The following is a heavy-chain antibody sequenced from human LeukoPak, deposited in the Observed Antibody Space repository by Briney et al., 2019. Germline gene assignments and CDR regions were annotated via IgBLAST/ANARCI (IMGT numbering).Heavy chain of an antibody. Sequence: PSETLSLTCTVSGYSISSGYYWGWIRQPPGKGLEWIGSIYHSGSTYYNPSLKSRVTISVDTSKNQFSLKLSSVTAADTAVYYCAREGELLRFYWGQGTLVTVSS. CDR3: AREGELLRFY. D-gene: IGHD1-26*01. V-gene: IGHV4-38-2*02. CDR1: GYSISSGYY. J-gene: IGHJ4*02. CDR2: IYHSGST.